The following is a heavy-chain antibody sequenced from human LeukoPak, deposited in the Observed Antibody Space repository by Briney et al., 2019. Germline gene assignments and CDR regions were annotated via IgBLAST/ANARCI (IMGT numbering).Heavy chain of an antibody. CDR3: AKDHSWPPYFDY. CDR1: GFTFSSYS. J-gene: IGHJ4*02. CDR2: ISSSSSYI. Sequence: GGSLRLSCAASGFTFSSYSMNWVRQAPGKGLEWVSSISSSSSYIYYADSVKGRFTISRDNSKNTLYLQMNSLRAEDTAVYYCAKDHSWPPYFDYWGQGTLVTVSS. V-gene: IGHV3-21*04.